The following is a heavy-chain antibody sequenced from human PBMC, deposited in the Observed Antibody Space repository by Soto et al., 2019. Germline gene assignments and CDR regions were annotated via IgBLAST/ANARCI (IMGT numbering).Heavy chain of an antibody. CDR1: GFTFSSYG. CDR3: ATERWGYCSGGSCSTFDY. V-gene: IGHV3-30*03. J-gene: IGHJ4*02. D-gene: IGHD2-15*01. Sequence: QVQLVESGGGVVQPGRSLRLSCAASGFTFSSYGMHWVRQAPGKGLYWVAGISYDGSNKYYADSVKGRFTISRDNSKNTLYLQMNSLRAEDTAVYYCATERWGYCSGGSCSTFDYWGQGTLVTVSS. CDR2: ISYDGSNK.